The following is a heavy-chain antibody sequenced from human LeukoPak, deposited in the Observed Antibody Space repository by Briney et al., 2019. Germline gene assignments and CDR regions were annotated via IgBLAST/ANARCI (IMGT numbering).Heavy chain of an antibody. CDR3: ARGLLVTLARGGTPIDY. D-gene: IGHD2-21*02. Sequence: GGSLRLSCAASGFTFSSYSMNWVRQAPGKGLEWVSSISSSSSYIYYAASVKGRFTISRDNAKNSLYLQMNSLRAEDTAVYYCARGLLVTLARGGTPIDYWGQGTLVTVSS. V-gene: IGHV3-21*01. J-gene: IGHJ4*02. CDR2: ISSSSSYI. CDR1: GFTFSSYS.